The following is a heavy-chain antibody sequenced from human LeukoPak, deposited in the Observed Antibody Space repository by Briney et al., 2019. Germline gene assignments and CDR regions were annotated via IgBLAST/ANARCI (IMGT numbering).Heavy chain of an antibody. J-gene: IGHJ4*02. CDR2: ISSSYSSI. D-gene: IGHD3-16*01. CDR1: GFTFSSYA. Sequence: GGSLRLSCAASGFTFSSYAMNWVRQAPGKGLEWVSYISSSYSSIYHADSVKGRFTISRDNANNSLYLQMDTLRVEDTAVYYCARDDYLGYWGQGTLVAVSS. CDR3: ARDDYLGY. V-gene: IGHV3-48*03.